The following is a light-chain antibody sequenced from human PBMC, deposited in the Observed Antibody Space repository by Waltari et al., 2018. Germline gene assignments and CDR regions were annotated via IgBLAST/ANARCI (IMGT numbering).Light chain of an antibody. Sequence: EIVLTQSPGTLALSPGERATLSCRASQSLGRALAWYQQKPGQAPRLLIYDASSRATGISDKFSGSGSGTDFSLTISRVEPEDFAVYFCQMYVRLPVTFGQGTKVEVK. CDR2: DAS. CDR3: QMYVRLPVT. J-gene: IGKJ1*01. CDR1: QSLGRA. V-gene: IGKV3-20*01.